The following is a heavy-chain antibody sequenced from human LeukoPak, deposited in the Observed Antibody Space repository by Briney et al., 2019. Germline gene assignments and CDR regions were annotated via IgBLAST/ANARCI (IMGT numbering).Heavy chain of an antibody. CDR3: TRDYRGSYGIDY. CDR1: GFTFSDYY. Sequence: GGCLRLACGAAGFTFSDYYMRSIRQAPGKGLGWDSYISRRGRTIYYADSVKGRFTISRDHAKSSLYVQMNSLRAEDTAVYYCTRDYRGSYGIDYWGQGALVTVSS. J-gene: IGHJ4*02. V-gene: IGHV3-11*01. CDR2: ISRRGRTI. D-gene: IGHD1-26*01.